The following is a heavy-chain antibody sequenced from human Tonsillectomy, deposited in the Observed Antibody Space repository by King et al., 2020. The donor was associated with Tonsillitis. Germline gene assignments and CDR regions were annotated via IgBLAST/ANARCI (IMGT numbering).Heavy chain of an antibody. V-gene: IGHV4-30-2*01. J-gene: IGHJ6*02. CDR2: IYHSGST. CDR1: GCSISSGGYS. Sequence: LQLQESGSGLVKPSQTLSLTCAVSGCSISSGGYSWSWIRQPPGKGLEWIGYIYHSGSTYYNPSLKSRVTISVDRSKNQFSLKLSSVTAADTAVYYCARGPVWFGELLSYGMDVWGQGTTVTVSS. CDR3: ARGPVWFGELLSYGMDV. D-gene: IGHD3-10*01.